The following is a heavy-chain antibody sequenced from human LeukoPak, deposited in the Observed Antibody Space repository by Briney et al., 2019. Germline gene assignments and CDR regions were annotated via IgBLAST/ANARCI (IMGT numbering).Heavy chain of an antibody. V-gene: IGHV3-23*01. J-gene: IGHJ4*02. CDR1: GFTFSNYG. D-gene: IGHD2-8*02. CDR3: ATYRQVLLPFES. CDR2: ITATSSST. Sequence: GGSLRLSCAASGFTFSNYGMSWVRQAPGKGLEWVSAITATSSSTHDADFVQGRFTISRDNSKNTLYLQMNSLRPEDTAIYYCATYRQVLLPFESWGQGTLVTVSS.